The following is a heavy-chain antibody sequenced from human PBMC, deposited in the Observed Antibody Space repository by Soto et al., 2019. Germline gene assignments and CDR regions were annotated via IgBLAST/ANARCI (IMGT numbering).Heavy chain of an antibody. Sequence: SETLSLTCTVSGGSISSYYWSWIRQPAGKGLEWIGRIYASGSTNYSPSLKSRVTMSLGTSKNQFFLKLSSLTAADTAVYYCARDCSTSSCYNAGSYYYYGMDVWGQGTTVTVSS. CDR2: IYASGST. J-gene: IGHJ6*02. CDR1: GGSISSYY. CDR3: ARDCSTSSCYNAGSYYYYGMDV. D-gene: IGHD2-2*01. V-gene: IGHV4-4*07.